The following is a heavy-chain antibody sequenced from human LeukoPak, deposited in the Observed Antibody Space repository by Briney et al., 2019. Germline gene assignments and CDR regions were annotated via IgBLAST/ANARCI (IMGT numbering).Heavy chain of an antibody. CDR1: GGSISNFY. Sequence: SETLSLTCTVSGGSISNFYWSWIRQPPGKGLEWIGCIYYSGSTNYNPSLKSRVTISVDTSKNQFSLKLSSVTAADTAVYYCARHQDSSSWSHFDSWGQGTLVTVSS. CDR3: ARHQDSSSWSHFDS. V-gene: IGHV4-59*08. J-gene: IGHJ4*02. D-gene: IGHD6-13*01. CDR2: IYYSGST.